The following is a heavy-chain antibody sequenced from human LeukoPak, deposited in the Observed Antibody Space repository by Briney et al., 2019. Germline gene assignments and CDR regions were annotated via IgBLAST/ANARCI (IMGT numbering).Heavy chain of an antibody. Sequence: GGSLRLSCAASEFSFSTNWMHWVRQTPGKGREWVAELNEDGSVKYYVDSVKGRFTISRDNAKSLLFLQMYNLRTEDTGVYFCANVPRSTVSYWGRGTLVTVSS. D-gene: IGHD2-2*01. J-gene: IGHJ4*02. CDR2: LNEDGSVK. V-gene: IGHV3-7*01. CDR1: EFSFSTNW. CDR3: ANVPRSTVSY.